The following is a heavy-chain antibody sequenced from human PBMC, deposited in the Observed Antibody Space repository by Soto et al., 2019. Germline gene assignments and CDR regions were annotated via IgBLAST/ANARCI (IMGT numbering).Heavy chain of an antibody. CDR3: ARDAWNIVVVPAARGGYDY. CDR2: ISSSSSYI. D-gene: IGHD2-2*01. CDR1: GFTFSSYS. V-gene: IGHV3-21*01. Sequence: EVQLVESGGGLVKPGGSLRLSCAASGFTFSSYSMNWVRQAPGKGLEWVSSISSSSSYIYYADSVKGRFTISRDNAKNSLYLQMNSLRAEDTAVYYCARDAWNIVVVPAARGGYDYWGQGTLVTVSS. J-gene: IGHJ4*02.